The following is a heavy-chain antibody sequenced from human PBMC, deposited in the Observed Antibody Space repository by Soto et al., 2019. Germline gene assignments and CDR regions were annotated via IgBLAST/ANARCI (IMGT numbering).Heavy chain of an antibody. CDR1: GFTFSSYA. V-gene: IGHV3-23*01. CDR2: ISGSDDST. D-gene: IGHD6-6*01. CDR3: AKRSRSSTFDY. J-gene: IGHJ4*02. Sequence: EVQLLESGGGLGQPGESLRLSCAASGFTFSSYAMSWVRQAPGKGLEWGSVISGSDDSTYYADSVKGRFTISRDNSKNPQYLQMNSLRAEHTAVYYCAKRSRSSTFDYWGQGTLVTVSS.